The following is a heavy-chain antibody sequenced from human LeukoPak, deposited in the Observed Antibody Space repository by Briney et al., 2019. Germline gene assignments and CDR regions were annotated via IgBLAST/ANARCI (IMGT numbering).Heavy chain of an antibody. V-gene: IGHV3-48*01. CDR1: GFTFSSYS. CDR2: ISSSSSTT. J-gene: IGHJ3*02. CDR3: ARDTALVFFSAFDI. Sequence: GGSLRLSCAASGFTFSSYSMNWVRQAPGKGLEWVSYISSSSSTTYYADTVKGRFTISRDNAKNSLYLQMNSLRAEDTAVYYCARDTALVFFSAFDIWGQGTMVTVSS. D-gene: IGHD5-18*01.